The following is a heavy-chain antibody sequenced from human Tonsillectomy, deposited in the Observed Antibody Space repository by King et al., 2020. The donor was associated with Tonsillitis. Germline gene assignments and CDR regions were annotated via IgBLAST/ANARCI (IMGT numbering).Heavy chain of an antibody. CDR3: ARVSTGGKYSSGRYPLDY. J-gene: IGHJ4*02. CDR2: INPNSGDT. CDR1: GYSFTGYY. D-gene: IGHD6-19*01. V-gene: IGHV1-2*02. Sequence: QLVQSGAEVKKPGASVKVSCKTSGYSFTGYYIQCVRQAPGQGLEWMGWINPNSGDTNYAQKFQGRVTMTRDTSISSVYMELSRLRSDDTAVFYCARVSTGGKYSSGRYPLDYWGQGTLVTVSP.